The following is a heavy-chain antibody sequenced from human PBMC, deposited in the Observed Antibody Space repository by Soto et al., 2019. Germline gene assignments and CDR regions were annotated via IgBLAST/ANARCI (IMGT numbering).Heavy chain of an antibody. V-gene: IGHV3-33*01. CDR1: GFTFSSYG. CDR2: IWYDGSNK. J-gene: IGHJ6*02. D-gene: IGHD3-3*01. CDR3: ATNAYYDFWSGYISHYYYGMDV. Sequence: GGSLRLSCAASGFTFSSYGMHWVRQAPGKGLEWVAVIWYDGSNKYYADSVKGRFTISRDNSKNTLYLQMNSLRAEDTAVYYCATNAYYDFWSGYISHYYYGMDVWGQGTTVTVSS.